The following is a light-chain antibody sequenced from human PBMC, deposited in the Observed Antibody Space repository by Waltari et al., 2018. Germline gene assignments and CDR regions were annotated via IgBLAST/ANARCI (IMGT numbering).Light chain of an antibody. CDR1: SSNIASNT. CDR2: SNN. Sequence: QSVLTQAPSASATLGRRVTISCSGSSSNIASNTLNRYQQLPGTAPKLLIYSNNKRPAGVPDQFSGSKSGTSASLAISGLQSEDEAEYSCAVWDDSLSGVVFGGGTTLTVL. J-gene: IGLJ2*01. CDR3: AVWDDSLSGVV. V-gene: IGLV1-44*01.